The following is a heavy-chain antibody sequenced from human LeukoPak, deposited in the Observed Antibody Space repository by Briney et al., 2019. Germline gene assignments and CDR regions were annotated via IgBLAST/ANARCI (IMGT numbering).Heavy chain of an antibody. CDR1: GGSITSGYYY. J-gene: IGHJ4*02. Sequence: SETLSLTCTVSGGSITSGYYYWGWIRQSPGKGLEWIGTVHKSGSNYFNSSLKSRVIISIDTSKNQFSLNLISVTAADTAVYFCARLGTYYRATDFWGQGALVAVSS. D-gene: IGHD1-26*01. CDR3: ARLGTYYRATDF. CDR2: VHKSGSN. V-gene: IGHV4-39*01.